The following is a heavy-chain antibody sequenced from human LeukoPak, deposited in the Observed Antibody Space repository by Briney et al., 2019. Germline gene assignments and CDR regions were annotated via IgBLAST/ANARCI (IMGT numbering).Heavy chain of an antibody. J-gene: IGHJ5*02. CDR3: ARDLRIAVAGTWFDP. CDR1: GGSVSSGSYY. D-gene: IGHD6-19*01. CDR2: ISYSGST. V-gene: IGHV4-61*01. Sequence: SETLSLTCIVSGGSVSSGSYYWSWIRQPPGKGLEWIGYISYSGSTNYNPSLKSRVSISVDTSKNQFSLKLTSVTAADTALYYCARDLRIAVAGTWFDPWGQGTLVTVSS.